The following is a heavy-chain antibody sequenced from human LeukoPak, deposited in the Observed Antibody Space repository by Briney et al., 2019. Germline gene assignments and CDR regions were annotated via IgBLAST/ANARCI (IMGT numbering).Heavy chain of an antibody. CDR3: ARRVPAATFDY. Sequence: SETLSLTCTVSGGSISSGGYYWSWIRQHPGKGLEWIGYIYYSGSTYYNPSLKSRVTISVYTSKNQFSLKLSSVTAADTAVYYCARRVPAATFDYWGQGTLVTVSS. D-gene: IGHD2-2*01. V-gene: IGHV4-31*03. J-gene: IGHJ4*02. CDR1: GGSISSGGYY. CDR2: IYYSGST.